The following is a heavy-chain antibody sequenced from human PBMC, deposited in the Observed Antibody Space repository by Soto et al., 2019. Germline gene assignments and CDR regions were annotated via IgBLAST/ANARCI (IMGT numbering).Heavy chain of an antibody. V-gene: IGHV1-3*01. Sequence: ASVKVSCKASGYTFTSYAMHWVRQAPGQRLEWMGWINAGNGNTKYSQKFQGRVTITRDTSASTAYMELNSLRVDDTAMYYCAKGDNLDSGVTFNCVDPWSEGALVTVAS. CDR2: INAGNGNT. CDR3: AKGDNLDSGVTFNCVDP. J-gene: IGHJ5*02. CDR1: GYTFTSYA. D-gene: IGHD2-21*02.